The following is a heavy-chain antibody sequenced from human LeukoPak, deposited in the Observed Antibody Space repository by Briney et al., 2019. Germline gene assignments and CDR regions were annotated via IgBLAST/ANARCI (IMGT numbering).Heavy chain of an antibody. CDR3: AKGDYYDRGLGYFDY. CDR2: ISTTSTYI. J-gene: IGHJ4*02. D-gene: IGHD3-22*01. Sequence: PGGSLRLSCAASGFAFSSYNMKWVRQAPGKGLEWVSFISTTSTYIYYADSVKGRFTISRDNAKNSLYLQMNSLRAEDMALYYCAKGDYYDRGLGYFDYWGQGTLVTVSS. CDR1: GFAFSSYN. V-gene: IGHV3-21*04.